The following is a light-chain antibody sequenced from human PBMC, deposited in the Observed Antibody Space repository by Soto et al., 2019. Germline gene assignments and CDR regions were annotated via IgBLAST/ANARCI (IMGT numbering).Light chain of an antibody. Sequence: QYALTQPRSVSGSPGQSVTVSCIGTSSDVGDYNSVSWYQQHPGKAPKLMIYDVSKRPSGVPDRFSGSKSGNTASLTISGLQAEDEADYYCCSYVGSYSYVFGIGTKLTFL. CDR1: SSDVGDYNS. J-gene: IGLJ1*01. V-gene: IGLV2-11*01. CDR3: CSYVGSYSYV. CDR2: DVS.